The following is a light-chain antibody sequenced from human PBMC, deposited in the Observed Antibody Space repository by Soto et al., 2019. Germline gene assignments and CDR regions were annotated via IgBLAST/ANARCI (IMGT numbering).Light chain of an antibody. J-gene: IGKJ5*01. V-gene: IGKV3-20*01. CDR3: QQYGSPIT. CDR2: GAS. Sequence: EIVLTQSPGTLSLSPGERATLSCGASQSVSSTYLGWYQQKPGQAPRLLIYGASSRATGIPDRFSGSGSGTDFTLTISRLEPEDFAVYYCQQYGSPITFGQGTRLEIK. CDR1: QSVSSTY.